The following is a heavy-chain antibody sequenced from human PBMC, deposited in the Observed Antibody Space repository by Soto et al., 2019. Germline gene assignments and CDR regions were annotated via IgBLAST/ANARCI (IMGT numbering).Heavy chain of an antibody. CDR1: GYTGSSSG. CDR3: ARYLDGAGSYYNNY. V-gene: IGHV1-18*01. J-gene: IGHJ4*02. CDR2: ISPHKGDT. Sequence: ASVKNSCKTSGYTGSSSGISWVRQAPGQGLEWMGGISPHKGDTYYAQRLQDRVTMTTDTSTSTAYMELRSLRSEDTAVYLCARYLDGAGSYYNNYWVQVTVATVFS. D-gene: IGHD3-10*01.